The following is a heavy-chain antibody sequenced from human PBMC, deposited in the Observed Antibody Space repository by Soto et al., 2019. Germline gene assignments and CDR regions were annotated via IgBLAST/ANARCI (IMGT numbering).Heavy chain of an antibody. D-gene: IGHD3-22*01. CDR3: ARDQGGYDDSSGYIPLWFLCYFDY. CDR1: GYTFTSYY. J-gene: IGHJ4*02. Sequence: QVQLVQSGAEGKNPGASVKVSCKASGYTFTSYYRHWLRQAPGHGLECMGIINPSYGSTRYAQKFQGGVHMTRDTATSTVYMELSSLRGEDTAVYYCARDQGGYDDSSGYIPLWFLCYFDYWCQGTLVTVTS. CDR2: INPSYGST. V-gene: IGHV1-46*01.